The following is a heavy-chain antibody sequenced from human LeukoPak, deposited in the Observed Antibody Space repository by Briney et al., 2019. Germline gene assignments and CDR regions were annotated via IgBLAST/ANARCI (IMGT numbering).Heavy chain of an antibody. J-gene: IGHJ4*02. Sequence: GGSLRLSCAASGFTFSTYAMSWVRQAPGKGLEWVSGLSGSGSSAYYADSVKGRFTISRDNSKNTLYLQMNSLRPEDTAVYYCVGDRWTGAPDYLDSWGQGTLVAVSS. CDR1: GFTFSTYA. V-gene: IGHV3-23*01. D-gene: IGHD3/OR15-3a*01. CDR3: VGDRWTGAPDYLDS. CDR2: LSGSGSSA.